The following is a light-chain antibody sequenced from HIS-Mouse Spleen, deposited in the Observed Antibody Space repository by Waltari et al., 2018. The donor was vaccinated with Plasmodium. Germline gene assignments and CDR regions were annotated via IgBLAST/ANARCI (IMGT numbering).Light chain of an antibody. V-gene: IGLV3-1*01. Sequence: SYELTQPHSVSVSPGQTASITCSGDQLGDKYACWYQQKPGQSPVLVINQDSKRPSGIPERFSGSNSGNTATLTISGTQAMDEADYYCQAWDSSTVVFGGGTKLTVL. CDR3: QAWDSSTVV. J-gene: IGLJ2*01. CDR2: QDS. CDR1: QLGDKY.